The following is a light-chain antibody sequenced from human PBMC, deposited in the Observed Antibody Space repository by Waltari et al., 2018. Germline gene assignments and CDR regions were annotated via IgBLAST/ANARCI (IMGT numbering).Light chain of an antibody. J-gene: IGKJ5*01. V-gene: IGKV1-39*01. CDR1: QSIISY. Sequence: DIQMTQSPSSLSASVGDRVTITCRASQSIISYLNWYQQKPGKAPKLLIYAASSLQSGVPSRFSGSGSETDFTLTISSLQPEDFATYYCQQSYSTPAITFGQGTRLEIK. CDR2: AAS. CDR3: QQSYSTPAIT.